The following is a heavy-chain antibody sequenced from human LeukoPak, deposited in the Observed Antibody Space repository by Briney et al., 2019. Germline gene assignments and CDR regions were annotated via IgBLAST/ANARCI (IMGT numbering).Heavy chain of an antibody. CDR3: AREAGDRGAAYYFDY. J-gene: IGHJ4*02. V-gene: IGHV3-21*01. CDR1: GFTFSSYS. CDR2: ISYTGTYI. Sequence: GGSLRLSCAASGFTFSSYSMNWVRQAPGKGLEWVSSISYTGTYIYYADSVKGRFTISRDNAQNSLYLQMNSLRAEDTAVYYCAREAGDRGAAYYFDYWGQGTLVTVSS. D-gene: IGHD3-10*01.